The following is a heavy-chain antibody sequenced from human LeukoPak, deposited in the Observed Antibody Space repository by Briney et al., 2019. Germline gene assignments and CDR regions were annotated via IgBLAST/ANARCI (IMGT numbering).Heavy chain of an antibody. CDR3: AKRHAPSHCTGGVCYTWAFDY. Sequence: PGGSLRLSCAASGLTFSSYAMSWVRQAPGKGLEWVSAISGSGGSTYYADSVKGRFTISRDNSKNTLYLQMNSLRAEDTAVYYCAKRHAPSHCTGGVCYTWAFDYWGQGTLVTVSS. V-gene: IGHV3-23*01. CDR2: ISGSGGST. J-gene: IGHJ4*02. D-gene: IGHD2-8*02. CDR1: GLTFSSYA.